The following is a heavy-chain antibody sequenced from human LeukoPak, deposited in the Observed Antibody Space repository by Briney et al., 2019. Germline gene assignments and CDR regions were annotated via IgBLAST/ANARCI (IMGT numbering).Heavy chain of an antibody. D-gene: IGHD3-9*01. J-gene: IGHJ4*02. V-gene: IGHV4-34*01. CDR2: INHSGST. Sequence: SETLSLTCAVYGGSFSGYYWSWIRQPPGKGLEWIGEINHSGSTNYNPSLKSRVTISVDTSKNQFSLKLSSVTAADTAVYYCASLDSNVLRYFDWLPKFDYWGQGTLVTVSS. CDR1: GGSFSGYY. CDR3: ASLDSNVLRYFDWLPKFDY.